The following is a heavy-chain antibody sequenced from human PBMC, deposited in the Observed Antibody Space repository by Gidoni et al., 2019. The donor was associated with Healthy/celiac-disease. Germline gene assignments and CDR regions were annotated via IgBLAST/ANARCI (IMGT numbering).Heavy chain of an antibody. V-gene: IGHV3-9*01. J-gene: IGHJ5*02. CDR1: GFTFDDYA. CDR2: ISWNSGSI. Sequence: EVQLVESGGGLVQPGRSLRLSCAASGFTFDDYAMHWVRQAPGKGLEWVSGISWNSGSIGYADSVKGRFTISRDNAKNSLYLQMNSLRAEDTALYYCAKDGYCSGGSCETETLYNWFDPWGQGTLVTVSS. CDR3: AKDGYCSGGSCETETLYNWFDP. D-gene: IGHD2-15*01.